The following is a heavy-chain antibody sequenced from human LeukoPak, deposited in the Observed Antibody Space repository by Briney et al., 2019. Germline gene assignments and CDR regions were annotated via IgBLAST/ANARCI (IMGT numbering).Heavy chain of an antibody. V-gene: IGHV5-51*01. D-gene: IGHD3-22*01. J-gene: IGHJ1*01. Sequence: GESLKISCKGSGYSFTSYWIGWVRQMPGKGLEWMGIIYPGDSDTRYSPSFQGQVTISADKSISTAYLQWSSLKASDTAMYYYARRNYYDSSGYSSAEYFQHWGQGTLVTVSS. CDR1: GYSFTSYW. CDR3: ARRNYYDSSGYSSAEYFQH. CDR2: IYPGDSDT.